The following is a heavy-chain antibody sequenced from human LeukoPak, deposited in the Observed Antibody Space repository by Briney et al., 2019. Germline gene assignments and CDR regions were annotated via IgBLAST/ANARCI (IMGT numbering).Heavy chain of an antibody. V-gene: IGHV3-21*01. Sequence: GGSLRLSCAASGFTFSSCSMNWVRQAPGKGLEWVSSISSSSSYIYYADSVKGRFTISRDNAKNSLYLQMNSLRAEDTAVYYCARDFDYYDRSSGYWGQGTLVTVSS. CDR2: ISSSSSYI. D-gene: IGHD3-22*01. J-gene: IGHJ4*02. CDR1: GFTFSSCS. CDR3: ARDFDYYDRSSGY.